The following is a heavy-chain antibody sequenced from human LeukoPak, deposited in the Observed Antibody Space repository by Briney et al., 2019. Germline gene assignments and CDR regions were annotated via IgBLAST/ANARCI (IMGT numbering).Heavy chain of an antibody. CDR3: ARVVPAAIPTGYYYYYMDV. D-gene: IGHD2-2*01. CDR2: VYHSGST. J-gene: IGHJ6*03. CDR1: GYSISSGYY. Sequence: ASETLSLTCTVSGYSISSGYYWGWIRPPPGKGLEWIGSVYHSGSTYFNLSLKSRVTISVDTSKNQFSLKLSSVTAADTAVYYCARVVPAAIPTGYYYYYMDVWGKGTTVTVSS. V-gene: IGHV4-38-2*02.